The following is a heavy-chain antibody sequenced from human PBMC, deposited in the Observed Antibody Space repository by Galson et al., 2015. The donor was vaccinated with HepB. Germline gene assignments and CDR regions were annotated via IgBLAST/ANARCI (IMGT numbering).Heavy chain of an antibody. V-gene: IGHV1-18*04. J-gene: IGHJ4*02. CDR3: EFSSGPFDY. D-gene: IGHD6-19*01. Sequence: SVKVSCKASGYTFTSYGISWVRQTPGQGLEWMGWISAYDGNTNYAQKLQVRVTMTTDTSTSTAYMELRSLRSDDTAVYYCEFSSGPFDYWGQGTLVTVSS. CDR2: ISAYDGNT. CDR1: GYTFTSYG.